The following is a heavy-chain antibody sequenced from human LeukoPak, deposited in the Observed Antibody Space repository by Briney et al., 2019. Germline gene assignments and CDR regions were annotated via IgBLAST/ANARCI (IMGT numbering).Heavy chain of an antibody. V-gene: IGHV4-38-2*02. D-gene: IGHD3-16*01. CDR1: GYSISSGYY. J-gene: IGHJ4*02. CDR3: TRGAGWLIDY. CDR2: IYHSGST. Sequence: SETLSLTCTVSGYSISSGYYWGWIRQPPGKGLEWIGSIYHSGSTYYNPSLKSRVTISVDTSKNQFSLKLSSLTTADTAAYYCTRGAGWLIDYWGQGILVTVSS.